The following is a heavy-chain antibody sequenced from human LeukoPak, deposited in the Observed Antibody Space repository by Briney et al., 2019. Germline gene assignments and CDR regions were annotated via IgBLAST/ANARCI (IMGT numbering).Heavy chain of an antibody. Sequence: PGGSLRLSCAASGFTFSSYWMSWVRQAPGKGLEWVSAISGSGGSTYYADSVKGRFTISRDNSKNTLYLQMNSLRAEDTAVYYCAKSYSYGNKNHFDYWGQGTLVTVSS. D-gene: IGHD5-18*01. J-gene: IGHJ4*02. V-gene: IGHV3-23*01. CDR2: ISGSGGST. CDR3: AKSYSYGNKNHFDY. CDR1: GFTFSSYW.